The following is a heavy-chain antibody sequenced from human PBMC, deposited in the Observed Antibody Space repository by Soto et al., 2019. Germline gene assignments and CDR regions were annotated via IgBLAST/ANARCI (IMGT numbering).Heavy chain of an antibody. CDR1: GDSVSSNSAA. V-gene: IGHV6-1*01. CDR2: TYYRSKWYN. Sequence: SQTLSLTCAISGDSVSSNSAAWNWIRQSPSRGLEWLGRTYYRSKWYNDYAVSVKSRITINPGTSKNQFSLQLNSVTPEDTAVYYCARDEGNSGSYSLLGYYYYGMDVWGQGTTVTVSS. CDR3: ARDEGNSGSYSLLGYYYYGMDV. J-gene: IGHJ6*02. D-gene: IGHD1-26*01.